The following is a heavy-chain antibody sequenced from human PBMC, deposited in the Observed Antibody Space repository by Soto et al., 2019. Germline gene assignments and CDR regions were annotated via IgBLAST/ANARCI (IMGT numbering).Heavy chain of an antibody. J-gene: IGHJ4*02. V-gene: IGHV4-59*08. D-gene: IGHD5-18*01. CDR2: IYYSGST. Sequence: PSETLSLTCTVSGGYISSYYLSWIRQPPGKGLEWIGYIYYSGSTSYNPSLKSRVTISVDTTKNQFSLRLSSVTAADTAVYYCVRVRGYSYGPFDYWGQGTLVTVSS. CDR1: GGYISSYY. CDR3: VRVRGYSYGPFDY.